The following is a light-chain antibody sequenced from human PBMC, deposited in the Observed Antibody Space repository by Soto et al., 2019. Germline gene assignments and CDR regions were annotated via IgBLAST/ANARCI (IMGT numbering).Light chain of an antibody. Sequence: EIVMTQSPATLSVSPGERATLSCRASHSVSGNLAWYQQRPGQAPRLLIYGVSTRATGIPARFSATGSDSDFSLTISSLQSEDFATYYCQQYNSWPLTFGGGTKVEIK. J-gene: IGKJ4*01. CDR1: HSVSGN. V-gene: IGKV3-15*01. CDR3: QQYNSWPLT. CDR2: GVS.